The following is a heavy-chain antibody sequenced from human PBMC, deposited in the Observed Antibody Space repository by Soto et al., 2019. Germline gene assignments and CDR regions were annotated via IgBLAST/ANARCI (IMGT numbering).Heavy chain of an antibody. CDR2: IYYSGST. CDR1: GGSISSGGYY. Sequence: PSETLSLTCTVSGGSISSGGYYWSWIRQHPGKGLEWIGYIYYSGSTYYNPSLKSRVTISVDTSKNQFSLKLSSVTAADTAVYYCARTNYYYGSGSHYKNRIWLDPWGQGTLVTVYS. CDR3: ARTNYYYGSGSHYKNRIWLDP. J-gene: IGHJ5*02. V-gene: IGHV4-31*03. D-gene: IGHD3-10*01.